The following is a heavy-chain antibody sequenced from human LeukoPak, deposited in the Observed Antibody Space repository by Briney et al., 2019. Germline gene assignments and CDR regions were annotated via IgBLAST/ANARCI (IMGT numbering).Heavy chain of an antibody. V-gene: IGHV4-38-2*02. J-gene: IGHJ4*02. CDR3: ASVGASHYGDWFFDY. CDR2: LDQSGSN. Sequence: PSETLSLTCTVSDSSIRSNYLWGWIRQPPGKGLEGIGHLDQSGSNYYNPSLKSRATLSLATSKKQSSLKLTSVAAADTAVYYCASVGASHYGDWFFDYWGQGTLVTVSS. CDR1: DSSIRSNYL. D-gene: IGHD4-17*01.